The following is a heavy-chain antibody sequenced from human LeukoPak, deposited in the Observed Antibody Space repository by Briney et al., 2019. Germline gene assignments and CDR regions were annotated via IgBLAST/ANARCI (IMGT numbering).Heavy chain of an antibody. D-gene: IGHD5-24*01. CDR3: ARDGEKRWLQYTFDY. Sequence: GGSLRLSCAASGFTFSSYAMHWVRQAPGKGLEWVAVISYDGSNKYYADSVKGRFTISRDNSKNTLYLQMNSLRAEDTAVHYCARDGEKRWLQYTFDYWGQGTLVTVSS. CDR2: ISYDGSNK. V-gene: IGHV3-30-3*01. J-gene: IGHJ4*02. CDR1: GFTFSSYA.